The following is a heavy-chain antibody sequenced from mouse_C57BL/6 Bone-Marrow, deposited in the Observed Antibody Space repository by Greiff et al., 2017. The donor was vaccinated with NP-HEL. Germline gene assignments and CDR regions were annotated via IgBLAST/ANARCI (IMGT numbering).Heavy chain of an antibody. D-gene: IGHD1-1*01. Sequence: VQLQESGAELARPGASVKLSCKASGYTFTSYGISWVKQRTGQGLEWIGEIYPRSGNTYYNEKFKGKATLTADKSSSTAYMELRSLTSEDSAVYFCARHGSSYYYARDYWGQGPSVTVSS. CDR3: ARHGSSYYYARDY. V-gene: IGHV1-81*01. CDR2: IYPRSGNT. CDR1: GYTFTSYG. J-gene: IGHJ4*01.